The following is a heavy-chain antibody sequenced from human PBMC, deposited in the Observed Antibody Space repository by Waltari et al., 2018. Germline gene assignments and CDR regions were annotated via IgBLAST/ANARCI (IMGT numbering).Heavy chain of an antibody. CDR3: AVLEMATIIGYFQH. CDR2: IYYRVSA. CDR1: GGSISSSSYY. Sequence: QLQLQESGPGLVKPSETLSLTCTVSGGSISSSSYYWGWVRQPPGNGQEWFGSIYYRVSAYYNQSLKSRVTISVDTSKHHFSLKLSYVTAAVTSVYYCAVLEMATIIGYFQHWGQGTLVTVSS. V-gene: IGHV4-39*01. J-gene: IGHJ1*01. D-gene: IGHD5-12*01.